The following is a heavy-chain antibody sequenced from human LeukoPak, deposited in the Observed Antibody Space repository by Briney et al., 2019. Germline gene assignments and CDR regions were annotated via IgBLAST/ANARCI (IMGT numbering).Heavy chain of an antibody. Sequence: QSGGSLRLSCAASGFTFSSYDMHWVRQATGKGMGWVSAIGTAGDPYYPGSVKGRFTISRENAKNSLYLQMNSLRAGDTAVYYCARSSGDFLFDYWGQGTLVTVSS. CDR3: ARSSGDFLFDY. D-gene: IGHD4-17*01. CDR2: IGTAGDP. CDR1: GFTFSSYD. V-gene: IGHV3-13*05. J-gene: IGHJ4*02.